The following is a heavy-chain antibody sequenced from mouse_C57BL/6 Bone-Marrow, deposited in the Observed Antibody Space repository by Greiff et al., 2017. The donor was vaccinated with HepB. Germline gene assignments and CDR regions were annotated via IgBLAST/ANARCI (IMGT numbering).Heavy chain of an antibody. CDR2: ISNLAYSI. J-gene: IGHJ2*01. CDR1: GFTFSDYG. Sequence: EVQLVESGGGLVQPGGSLKLSCAASGFTFSDYGMAWVRQAPRKGPEWVAFISNLAYSIYYADTVTGRFTISRENAKNTLYLEMSSLRSEDTAIYYCARSNWEGDYFDYWGQGTTLTVSS. CDR3: ARSNWEGDYFDY. V-gene: IGHV5-15*01. D-gene: IGHD4-1*01.